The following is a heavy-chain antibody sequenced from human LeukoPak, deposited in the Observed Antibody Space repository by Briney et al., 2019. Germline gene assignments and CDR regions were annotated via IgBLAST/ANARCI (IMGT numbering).Heavy chain of an antibody. CDR3: ARFDSGYKIFDY. Sequence: SETLSLTCTVSGYSISSGYYWGWIRQPPGKGLEWIGYIYYSGSTNYNPSLKSRVTISVDTSKNQFSLKLSSVTAADTAVYYCARFDSGYKIFDYWGQGTLVTVSS. J-gene: IGHJ4*02. CDR2: IYYSGST. D-gene: IGHD5-12*01. CDR1: GYSISSGYY. V-gene: IGHV4-61*01.